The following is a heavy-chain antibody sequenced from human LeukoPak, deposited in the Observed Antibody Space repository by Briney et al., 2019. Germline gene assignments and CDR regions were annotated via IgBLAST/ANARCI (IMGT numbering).Heavy chain of an antibody. Sequence: GASVKVSCKASGYTFTGYYMHWVRQAPRQGLEWMGWINPNSGGTNYAQKFQGRVTMTRDTSISTAYMELSRLRSDDTAVYYCAREVYEGSSVFVYWGQGTLVTVSS. CDR1: GYTFTGYY. CDR2: INPNSGGT. V-gene: IGHV1-2*02. D-gene: IGHD1-26*01. CDR3: AREVYEGSSVFVY. J-gene: IGHJ4*02.